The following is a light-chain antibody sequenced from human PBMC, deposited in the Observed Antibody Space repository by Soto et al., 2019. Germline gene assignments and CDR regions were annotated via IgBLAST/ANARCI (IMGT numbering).Light chain of an antibody. J-gene: IGKJ5*01. CDR2: GAS. CDR3: QQYGNSPPGT. CDR1: QSAISN. Sequence: EIGMTQSPTTLSVAPGERVPLSCRASQSAISNLAWYQQKPGQTPRLLIYGASNRATGIPDRFSGSGSGADFTLTISRLEPEDFAVYFCQQYGNSPPGTFGQGTRPEIK. V-gene: IGKV3-20*01.